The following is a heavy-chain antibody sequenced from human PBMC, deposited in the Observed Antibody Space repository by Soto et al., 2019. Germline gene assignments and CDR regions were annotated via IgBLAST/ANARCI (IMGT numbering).Heavy chain of an antibody. J-gene: IGHJ5*02. CDR1: GYTFTSYA. CDR2: INAGNGNT. V-gene: IGHV1-3*01. D-gene: IGHD2-2*01. CDR3: AMGAYCSSTSCYYHWFDP. Sequence: ASVKVSCKASGYTFTSYAMQWVRQAPGQRLEWMGWINAGNGNTKYSQKFQGRVTITRDTSASTAYMELSSLRSEDTAVYYCAMGAYCSSTSCYYHWFDPWGQGTLVTVSS.